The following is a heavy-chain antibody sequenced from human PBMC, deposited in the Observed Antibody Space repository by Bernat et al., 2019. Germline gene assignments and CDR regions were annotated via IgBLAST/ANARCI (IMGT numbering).Heavy chain of an antibody. V-gene: IGHV3-30*18. CDR2: ISYDENNK. D-gene: IGHD6-13*01. CDR1: GFTFSSYG. CDR3: AKGLAAAGQRGYFDY. Sequence: VQLVESGGGLVKPGGSPRLSCEASGFTFSSYGMHWVRQAPGKGLEWVAVISYDENNKYYGDSVKGRFTISRDNSKNTLYLQMNSLRGEDTAVYYCAKGLAAAGQRGYFDYWGQGTLVTVSS. J-gene: IGHJ4*02.